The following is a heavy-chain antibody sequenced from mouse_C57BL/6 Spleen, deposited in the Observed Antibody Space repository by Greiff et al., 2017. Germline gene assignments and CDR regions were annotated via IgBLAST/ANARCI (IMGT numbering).Heavy chain of an antibody. CDR3: AIPRVGY. CDR1: GYTFTSYW. D-gene: IGHD2-10*02. V-gene: IGHV1-74*01. J-gene: IGHJ2*01. CDR2: IHPSDGDT. Sequence: QVQLQQPGAELVKPGASVKVSCKASGYTFTSYWMHWVKQRPGHGLEWIGRIHPSDGDTNYNQTFKGKATLTVDKSSSTAYMQLISLTSEDSAIYCCAIPRVGYWGQGTTLTVSS.